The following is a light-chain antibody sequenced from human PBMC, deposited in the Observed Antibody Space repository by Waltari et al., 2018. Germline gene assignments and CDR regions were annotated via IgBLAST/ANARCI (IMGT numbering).Light chain of an antibody. J-gene: IGKJ1*01. CDR2: WAS. CDR3: HQYYKTPWT. V-gene: IGKV4-1*01. CDR1: QPVMYSPTNKNF. Sequence: DIVMTQSPDSLAVSLGERATINGTSSQPVMYSPTNKNFLAWYQQKVGQPPKLLIYWASTRESGVPERFSGSGSGTDFTLTISSLQAEDVAVYYCHQYYKTPWTFGQGTKVEIK.